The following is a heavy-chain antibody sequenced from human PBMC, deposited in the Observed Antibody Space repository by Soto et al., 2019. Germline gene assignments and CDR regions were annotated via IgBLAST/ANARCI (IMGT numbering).Heavy chain of an antibody. Sequence: QVQLVQSGAEVKKPGASVKVSCKASGYTFTSYGISWVRQAPGQGLEWMGWISAYNGNTNYAQKLQGRVTMTTDTSTSTAYRELRSLRSDDTAVYYCARDNTESSLLWFGVLDYWGQGTLVTVSS. CDR2: ISAYNGNT. CDR1: GYTFTSYG. D-gene: IGHD3-10*01. V-gene: IGHV1-18*01. J-gene: IGHJ4*02. CDR3: ARDNTESSLLWFGVLDY.